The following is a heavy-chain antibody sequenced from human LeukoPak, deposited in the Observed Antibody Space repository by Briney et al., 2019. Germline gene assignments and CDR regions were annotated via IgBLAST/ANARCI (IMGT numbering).Heavy chain of an antibody. CDR3: ASSTWNDGYYFDY. V-gene: IGHV4-34*01. CDR2: INHSGST. J-gene: IGHJ4*02. CDR1: GGSFSGYY. Sequence: SETLSLTCAVYGGSFSGYYWSWIRQPPGKGLEWIGEINHSGSTNYNPSLKSRVTISVDTSKNQFSLKLSSVTAADTAVYYCASSTWNDGYYFDYWGQGTLVTVSS. D-gene: IGHD1-1*01.